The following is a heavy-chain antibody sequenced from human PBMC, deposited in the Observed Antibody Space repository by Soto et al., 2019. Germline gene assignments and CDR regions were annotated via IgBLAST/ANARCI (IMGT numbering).Heavy chain of an antibody. Sequence: LSLPCTVSGGSISSGGDYWSWIRQHPGKGLEWIGYIYYSGSTYYNPSLKSRVTISVDTSKNQFSLKLSSVTAADTAVYYCARVYGSITIFGVDRVFDYWGQGTLVTVSS. V-gene: IGHV4-31*03. CDR1: GGSISSGGDY. CDR2: IYYSGST. D-gene: IGHD3-3*01. CDR3: ARVYGSITIFGVDRVFDY. J-gene: IGHJ4*02.